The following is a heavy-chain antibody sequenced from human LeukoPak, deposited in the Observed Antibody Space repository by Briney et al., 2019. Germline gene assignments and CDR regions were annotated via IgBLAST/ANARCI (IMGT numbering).Heavy chain of an antibody. CDR1: GYTFTSYD. Sequence: GASVKVSCKASGYTFTSYDFNWVRQATGQGLEWMGWMNPNGGNTGYAQKFRGRVTMTRNTSISTAYMELSSLRSEDTALYYCARGKAMVRGVMGSWFDPWGQGTLVTVSS. CDR2: MNPNGGNT. D-gene: IGHD3-10*01. J-gene: IGHJ5*02. CDR3: ARGKAMVRGVMGSWFDP. V-gene: IGHV1-8*01.